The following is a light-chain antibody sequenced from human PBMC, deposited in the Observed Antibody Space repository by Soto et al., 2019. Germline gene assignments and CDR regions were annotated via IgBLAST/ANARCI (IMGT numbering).Light chain of an antibody. V-gene: IGKV3-15*01. CDR2: GAS. CDR3: QQYNNWPPG. J-gene: IGKJ3*01. CDR1: QSVSSN. Sequence: EIVMTQPPATLSVSPGERATLSCRASQSVSSNLAWYQQKPGQAPRLLIYGASTRATGIPARFSGSGSGTEFTLTISSLQSEDFAVYYCQQYNNWPPGFGPGTKVDI.